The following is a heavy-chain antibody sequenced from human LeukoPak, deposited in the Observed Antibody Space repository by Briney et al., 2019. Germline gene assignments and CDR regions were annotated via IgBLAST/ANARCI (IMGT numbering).Heavy chain of an antibody. Sequence: GGSLRLSCSASGFTFRSYAMHWVRQAPGKGLEYVSAISSNGGTTYYADSVKGRFTISRDNSKNTLYLQMSSLRAEDTAVYYCARTDSSAIGGTGNWFDPWGQGTLVTVSS. J-gene: IGHJ5*02. CDR3: ARTDSSAIGGTGNWFDP. CDR2: ISSNGGTT. CDR1: GFTFRSYA. V-gene: IGHV3-64D*06. D-gene: IGHD3-22*01.